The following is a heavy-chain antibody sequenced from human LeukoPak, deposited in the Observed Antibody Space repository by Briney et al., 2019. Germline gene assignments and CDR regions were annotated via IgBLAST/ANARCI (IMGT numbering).Heavy chain of an antibody. CDR1: GDSLSPHY. CDR3: ARNVGWYSHDT. CDR2: IYGSGST. V-gene: IGHV4-59*08. Sequence: SETLSLTCTVSGDSLSPHYGSWIRQPPGKGLEWIGYIYGSGSTHYDPSFRSRATISEDTSKNQFSLQLTSVTAADTAVYYCARNVGWYSHDTWGQGTLVTVSS. J-gene: IGHJ5*02. D-gene: IGHD6-19*01.